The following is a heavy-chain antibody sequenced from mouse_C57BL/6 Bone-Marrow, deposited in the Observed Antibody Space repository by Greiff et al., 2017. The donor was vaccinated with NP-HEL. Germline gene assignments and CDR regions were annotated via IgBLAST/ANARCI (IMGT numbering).Heavy chain of an antibody. J-gene: IGHJ4*01. Sequence: QVQLQQSDAELVKPGASVKISCKVSGYTFTDHTIHWMKQRPEQGLEWIGYIYPRDGSNKYNEKFKGKATLTADKSSSPAYMQLNSLTSEDSAVYFCARERYYCSSYRAMDYWGQGTSVTVSS. CDR1: GYTFTDHT. CDR3: ARERYYCSSYRAMDY. V-gene: IGHV1-78*01. D-gene: IGHD1-1*01. CDR2: IYPRDGSN.